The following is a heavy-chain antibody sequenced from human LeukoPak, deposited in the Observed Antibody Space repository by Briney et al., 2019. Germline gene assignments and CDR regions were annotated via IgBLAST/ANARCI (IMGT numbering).Heavy chain of an antibody. CDR3: ARELRVRMVRGAPDY. V-gene: IGHV1-2*02. Sequence: GASVKVSCKASGYTFTDYYIHWVRQAPGQGLEWMAWMNPNSGGTSYAQKFQGRVTMTRDTSVSTAYMELSRLRSDDTAVYYCARELRVRMVRGAPDYWGQGTLVTVSS. CDR2: MNPNSGGT. D-gene: IGHD3-10*01. J-gene: IGHJ4*02. CDR1: GYTFTDYY.